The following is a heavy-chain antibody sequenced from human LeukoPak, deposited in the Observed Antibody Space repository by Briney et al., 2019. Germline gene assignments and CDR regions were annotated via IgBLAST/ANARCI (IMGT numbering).Heavy chain of an antibody. V-gene: IGHV5-51*01. CDR3: ARRGTAFDAFGI. D-gene: IGHD1-1*01. Sequence: GESLKISCQASGYSFPDYWIGWVRQMPGKGLEWTGIIYPADSDTRYSPSFQGQVTISADKSNSAAYLQWSRLKASDTAMYYCARRGTAFDAFGIWGQGTMVTVSS. CDR1: GYSFPDYW. J-gene: IGHJ3*02. CDR2: IYPADSDT.